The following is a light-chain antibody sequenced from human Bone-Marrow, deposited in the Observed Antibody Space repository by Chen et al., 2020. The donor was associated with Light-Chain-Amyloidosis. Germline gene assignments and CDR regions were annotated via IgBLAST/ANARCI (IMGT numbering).Light chain of an antibody. J-gene: IGLJ2*01. CDR1: DLPTQY. Sequence: SYELTPPPSVSVSPGPTARINCSGDDLPTQYAYWYQQKPGQAPVLVIHRDTERPSGISERFSGSSSGTTATLTISGVQAEDEADYHCQSADSSGTYEVIFGGGTKLTVL. CDR3: QSADSSGTYEVI. V-gene: IGLV3-25*03. CDR2: RDT.